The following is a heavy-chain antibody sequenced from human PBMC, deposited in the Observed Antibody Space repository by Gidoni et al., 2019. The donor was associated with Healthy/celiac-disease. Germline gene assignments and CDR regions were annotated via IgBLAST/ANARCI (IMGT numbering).Heavy chain of an antibody. Sequence: QLQLQESGPGLVKPSETLSLTCTVSGGSISISSDYWGWIRQPPGTGLEWIGSIYYSGRTYYNPSLKSRVTISVDTSKNQFSLKLSSVTAADTAVYYCARHEAVAGTGPFDYWGQGTLVTVSS. CDR3: ARHEAVAGTGPFDY. D-gene: IGHD6-19*01. CDR2: IYYSGRT. V-gene: IGHV4-39*01. J-gene: IGHJ4*02. CDR1: GGSISISSDY.